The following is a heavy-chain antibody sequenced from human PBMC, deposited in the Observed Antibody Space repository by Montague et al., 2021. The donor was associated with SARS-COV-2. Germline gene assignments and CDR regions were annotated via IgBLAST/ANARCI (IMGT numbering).Heavy chain of an antibody. D-gene: IGHD2-2*01. Sequence: SETLSLTCAVYGGSFSGYYWSWIRQPPGKGLEWIGEINHSGSTNCNPSPKSRVTISVDTSKNQFSLKLSSVTAADTAVYYCTREGYQVLWSDYYYYGMDVWGQGTTVTVSS. CDR2: INHSGST. CDR1: GGSFSGYY. CDR3: TREGYQVLWSDYYYYGMDV. V-gene: IGHV4-34*01. J-gene: IGHJ6*02.